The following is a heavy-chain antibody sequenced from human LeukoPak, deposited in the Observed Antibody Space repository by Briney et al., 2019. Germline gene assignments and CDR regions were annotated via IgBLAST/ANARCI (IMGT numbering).Heavy chain of an antibody. Sequence: GGSLRLSCAASGFTFTTYAMSWVRQAPGKGLEWVSGISGSGGSTYHADSVKGRFTISRDNSKNTLYLQMNSLRAEDTAVYYCAKDKVIAARPFDYWGQGTLVTVSS. D-gene: IGHD6-6*01. J-gene: IGHJ4*02. CDR1: GFTFTTYA. CDR3: AKDKVIAARPFDY. V-gene: IGHV3-23*01. CDR2: ISGSGGST.